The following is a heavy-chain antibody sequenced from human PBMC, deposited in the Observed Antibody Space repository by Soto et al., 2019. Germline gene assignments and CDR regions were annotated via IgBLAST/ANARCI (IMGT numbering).Heavy chain of an antibody. Sequence: GESLKISCAASGFTFSSYAMSWVRQAPGKGLEWVSAISGSGGSTYYADSVKGQFTISRDNSKNTLYLQMNSLRAEDTAVYYCAKDHKGGSPVYAFDIWGQGTMVTVSS. CDR1: GFTFSSYA. CDR3: AKDHKGGSPVYAFDI. CDR2: ISGSGGST. D-gene: IGHD1-26*01. J-gene: IGHJ3*02. V-gene: IGHV3-23*01.